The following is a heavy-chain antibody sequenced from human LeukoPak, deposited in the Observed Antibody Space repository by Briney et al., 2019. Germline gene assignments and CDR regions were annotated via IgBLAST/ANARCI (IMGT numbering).Heavy chain of an antibody. D-gene: IGHD2-21*02. Sequence: ASVKVSCKASGYTFTSYYMHWVRQAPGQGLEWMGWINPNSGGTNYAQKFQGRVTMTRDTSISTAYMELSRLRSDDTAVYYCARDIVVTASRGFDPWGQGTLVTVSS. V-gene: IGHV1-2*02. CDR2: INPNSGGT. J-gene: IGHJ5*02. CDR1: GYTFTSYY. CDR3: ARDIVVTASRGFDP.